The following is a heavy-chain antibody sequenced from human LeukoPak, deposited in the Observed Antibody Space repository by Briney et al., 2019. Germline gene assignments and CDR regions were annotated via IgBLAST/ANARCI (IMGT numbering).Heavy chain of an antibody. D-gene: IGHD6-19*01. CDR2: IYSGGST. Sequence: GGSLRLSCAASGFTVSSNYMSWVRQAPGKGLEWVSVIYSGGSTYYADSVKGRFTISRDNSKNTLYPQMNSLRAEDTAVYYCARETIAVAGRYFDYWGQGTLVTVSS. J-gene: IGHJ4*02. V-gene: IGHV3-53*01. CDR3: ARETIAVAGRYFDY. CDR1: GFTVSSNY.